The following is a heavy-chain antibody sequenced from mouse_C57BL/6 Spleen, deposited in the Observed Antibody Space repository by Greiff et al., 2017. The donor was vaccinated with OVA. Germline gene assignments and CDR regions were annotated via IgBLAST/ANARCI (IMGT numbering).Heavy chain of an antibody. CDR2: IDPSDSET. D-gene: IGHD2-5*01. J-gene: IGHJ2*01. Sequence: QVQLQQPGAELVRPGSSVKLSCKASGYTFTSYWMHWVKQRPIQGLEWIGNIDPSDSETHYNQKFKDKATLTVDKSSSTAYMQLSSLTSEDSAVYYCARREVYSNCFDYWGQGTTLTVSA. CDR1: GYTFTSYW. CDR3: ARREVYSNCFDY. V-gene: IGHV1-52*01.